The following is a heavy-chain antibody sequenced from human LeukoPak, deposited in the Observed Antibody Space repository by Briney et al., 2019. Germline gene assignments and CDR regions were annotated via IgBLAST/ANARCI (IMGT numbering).Heavy chain of an antibody. CDR2: IRFDGRNQ. J-gene: IGHJ6*02. V-gene: IGHV3-30*02. D-gene: IGHD3-10*01. CDR3: ARSPITVIRGTQYTYLDV. CDR1: EFAFSTYD. Sequence: GGSLRLSCAASEFAFSTYDIHWVRQAPGKGLEWVAFIRFDGRNQYYADSVKGRFTISRDISKSTLYLQMNNLRAEDTALYYCARSPITVIRGTQYTYLDVWGQGTTVTVSS.